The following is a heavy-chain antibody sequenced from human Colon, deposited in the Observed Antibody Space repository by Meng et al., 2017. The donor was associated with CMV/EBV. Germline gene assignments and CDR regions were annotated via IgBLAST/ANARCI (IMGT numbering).Heavy chain of an antibody. CDR2: ISSAGTKT. Sequence: GESLKIPCAASGIILGDYVMHWVRQAPGKGLEWVAFISSAGTKTNYADAVKGRFTISRDNSRNIMYLQMNSLRPDDTAVYYCARGGGLDTLAAFDIWGQGTMVTVSS. CDR3: ARGGGLDTLAAFDI. J-gene: IGHJ3*02. D-gene: IGHD3/OR15-3a*01. CDR1: GIILGDYV. V-gene: IGHV3-30*04.